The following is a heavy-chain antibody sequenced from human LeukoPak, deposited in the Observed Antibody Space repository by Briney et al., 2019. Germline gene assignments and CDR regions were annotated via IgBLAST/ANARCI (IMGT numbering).Heavy chain of an antibody. CDR3: AREANYYGSGSYFEGTFDY. V-gene: IGHV4-59*13. D-gene: IGHD3-10*01. J-gene: IGHJ4*02. Sequence: PSETLSLTRTVSGVSITTYYWSWIRQPPGKGLEWIGYIYHSGSTNYNPSLKSRVTISVDTSKNEFSLKLTSVTAADTAVYYCAREANYYGSGSYFEGTFDYWGQGSLVTVSS. CDR2: IYHSGST. CDR1: GVSITTYY.